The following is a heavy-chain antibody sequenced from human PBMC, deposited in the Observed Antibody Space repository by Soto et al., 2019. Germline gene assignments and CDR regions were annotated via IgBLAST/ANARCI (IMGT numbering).Heavy chain of an antibody. CDR1: GFTFTNFG. V-gene: IGHV3-30*18. D-gene: IGHD2-8*01. Sequence: PGGSLRLSCAASGFTFTNFGMHWVRQAPGKGLEWVAAISYDGGNKYYADSVKGRFTISRDISKNTLYLQMDSLRADDTAVYYCAKFSRNNAPLYGMAVWGQGPSVTVSS. CDR3: AKFSRNNAPLYGMAV. CDR2: ISYDGGNK. J-gene: IGHJ6*02.